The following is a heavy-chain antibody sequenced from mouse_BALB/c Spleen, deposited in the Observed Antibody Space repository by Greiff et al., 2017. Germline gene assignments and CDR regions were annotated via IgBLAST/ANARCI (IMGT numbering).Heavy chain of an antibody. CDR3: ARESNRYDAWFAY. D-gene: IGHD2-14*01. J-gene: IGHJ3*01. CDR2: IWAGGST. V-gene: IGHV2-9*02. CDR1: GFSLTSYG. Sequence: VQLKESGPGLVAPSQSLSITCTVSGFSLTSYGVHWVRQPPGKGLEWLGVIWAGGSTNYNSALMSRLSISKDNSKSQVFLKMNSLQTDDTAMYYCARESNRYDAWFAYWGQGTLVTVSA.